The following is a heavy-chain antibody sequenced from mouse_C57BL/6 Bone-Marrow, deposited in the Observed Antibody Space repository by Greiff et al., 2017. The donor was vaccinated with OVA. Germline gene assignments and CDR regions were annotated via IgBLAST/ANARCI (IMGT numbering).Heavy chain of an antibody. Sequence: VQLQESGAELARPGASVKLSCKASGYTFTSYGISWVKQRTGQGLEWIGEIYPRSGNTYYNEKFKGKATLTADKSSSTAYMELRSLTSEDAAVYYCAEEFITTVDDYWGQGTTLTVSS. J-gene: IGHJ2*01. D-gene: IGHD1-1*01. CDR3: AEEFITTVDDY. V-gene: IGHV1-81*01. CDR1: GYTFTSYG. CDR2: IYPRSGNT.